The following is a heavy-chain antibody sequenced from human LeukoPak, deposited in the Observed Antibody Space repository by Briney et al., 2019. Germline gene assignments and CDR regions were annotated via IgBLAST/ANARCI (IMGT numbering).Heavy chain of an antibody. Sequence: PSETLSLTCTVSGGSISRYYWSWIRQPAGKGLEWIGRIYTSGSTNYNPSLKSRVTMSVDTSKNQFSLKLSSVTAADTAVYYCARVNWSYYYYGMDVWGQGTTVTVSS. J-gene: IGHJ6*02. CDR1: GGSISRYY. CDR2: IYTSGST. CDR3: ARVNWSYYYYGMDV. V-gene: IGHV4-4*07. D-gene: IGHD1-1*01.